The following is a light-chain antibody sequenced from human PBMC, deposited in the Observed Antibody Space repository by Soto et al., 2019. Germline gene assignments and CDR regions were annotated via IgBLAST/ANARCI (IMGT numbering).Light chain of an antibody. CDR2: DAS. V-gene: IGKV1-5*01. Sequence: DIQMTQSPSTLSASMGDRVSITCRASQRIGSWLAWYQQKPGKVPKLLIYDASTLISGVPSRFSGTGSGTEFTLSIASLQPDDFATYYCQQYNSYSPLTFGGGTKVDIK. CDR1: QRIGSW. CDR3: QQYNSYSPLT. J-gene: IGKJ4*01.